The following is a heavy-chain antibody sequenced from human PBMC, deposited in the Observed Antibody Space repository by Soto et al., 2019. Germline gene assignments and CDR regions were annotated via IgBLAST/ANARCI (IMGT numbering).Heavy chain of an antibody. CDR1: GYTFTSYG. CDR2: ISAYNGNT. J-gene: IGHJ6*02. D-gene: IGHD4-17*01. Sequence: ASVKVSCKASGYTFTSYGISWVRQAPGQGLEWMGWISAYNGNTNYAQKLQGRVTMTTDTSTSTAYMELRSLRSDDTAVYYCARDSPSLFKYGYNYGMDVWGQGTTVTVSS. V-gene: IGHV1-18*04. CDR3: ARDSPSLFKYGYNYGMDV.